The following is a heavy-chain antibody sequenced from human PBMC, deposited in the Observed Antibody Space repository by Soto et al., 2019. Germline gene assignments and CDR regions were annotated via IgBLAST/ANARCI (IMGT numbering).Heavy chain of an antibody. J-gene: IGHJ4*02. CDR2: VSHTGRT. V-gene: IGHV4-39*07. Sequence: PSETLSLTCAVSGGSISSNLYSWGWIRQPPGKGLEFIGSVSHTGRTDYNPSLKSRGTMSVDTSKNQFSLKLYSVTAADTAVYYCARVKVPPFASFGELSGPFDYWGQGTLVTVSS. CDR3: ARVKVPPFASFGELSGPFDY. CDR1: GGSISSNLYS. D-gene: IGHD3-10*01.